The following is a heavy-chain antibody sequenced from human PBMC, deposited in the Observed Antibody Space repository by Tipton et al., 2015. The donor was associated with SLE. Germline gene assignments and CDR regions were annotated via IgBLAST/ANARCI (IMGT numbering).Heavy chain of an antibody. V-gene: IGHV4-39*07. Sequence: LRLSCTVSGGSISSSSYYWGWIRQPPGKGLEWIGSIYYSGSTYYNPSLKSRVTISVDTSKNQFSLKLSSVTAADTAVYYCARVRGGVFPFDYWGQGTLVTVSS. D-gene: IGHD2-15*01. J-gene: IGHJ4*02. CDR3: ARVRGGVFPFDY. CDR1: GGSISSSSYY. CDR2: IYYSGST.